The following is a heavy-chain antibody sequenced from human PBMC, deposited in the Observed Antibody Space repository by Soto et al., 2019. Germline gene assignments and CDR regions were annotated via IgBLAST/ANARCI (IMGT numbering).Heavy chain of an antibody. V-gene: IGHV5-51*01. Sequence: EVQLVQSGAEVKKPGESLKISCKGSGYSFTSYWIGWVRQMPGKGLEWMGIIYPGDSDTRYSPSFQGQVTISADKSISTAYRQWSSLTASDTAMYYCARHAYCGGDCYSDYYYGMDVWGQGTTVTVSS. J-gene: IGHJ6*02. CDR3: ARHAYCGGDCYSDYYYGMDV. D-gene: IGHD2-21*02. CDR2: IYPGDSDT. CDR1: GYSFTSYW.